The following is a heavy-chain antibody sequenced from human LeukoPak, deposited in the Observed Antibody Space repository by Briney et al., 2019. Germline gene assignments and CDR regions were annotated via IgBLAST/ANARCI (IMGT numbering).Heavy chain of an antibody. CDR1: GFTFSNAW. CDR2: ISGSSSYI. Sequence: GGSLRLSCAASGFTFSNAWMNWVRQAPGKGLEWVSSISGSSSYIYYADSMKGRFTISRDNAKNSLYLQMNSLRAEDTAVYYCARDREGLDVWGQGTTVTVSS. V-gene: IGHV3-21*01. J-gene: IGHJ6*02. D-gene: IGHD1-26*01. CDR3: ARDREGLDV.